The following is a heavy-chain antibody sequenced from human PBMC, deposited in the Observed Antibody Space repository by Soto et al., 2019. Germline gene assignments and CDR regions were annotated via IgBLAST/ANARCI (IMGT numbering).Heavy chain of an antibody. D-gene: IGHD3-22*01. Sequence: QITLKESGPTLVKPTETLTLTCTFSGLSLTTSGVGVGWIRQPPGKPLEWLALIYWDDDKRCSPSLKTRLTITKDTSKNQVVLTMTNMDPVDTATYYCAHRKPGYYFDYWGQGTLVSVSS. J-gene: IGHJ4*02. CDR3: AHRKPGYYFDY. V-gene: IGHV2-5*02. CDR2: IYWDDDK. CDR1: GLSLTTSGVG.